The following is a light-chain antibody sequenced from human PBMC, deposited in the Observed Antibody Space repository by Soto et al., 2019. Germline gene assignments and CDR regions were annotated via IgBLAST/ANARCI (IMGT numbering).Light chain of an antibody. J-gene: IGKJ1*01. CDR3: QQYNDWPHT. CDR2: GAA. V-gene: IGKV3-15*01. CDR1: QSVSSN. Sequence: EVLMTQSPATLSLSPGERATLSCRASQSVSSNLAWYRQKPGQAPTLLIYGAATRATGMPARFSGSGSGTEFTLTISSLQSEDFAVYYCQQYNDWPHTFGQGTKVESK.